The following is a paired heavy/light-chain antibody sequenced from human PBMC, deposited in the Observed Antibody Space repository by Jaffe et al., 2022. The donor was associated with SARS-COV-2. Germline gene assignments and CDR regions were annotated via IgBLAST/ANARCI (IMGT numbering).Light chain of an antibody. CDR3: GTWDSSLSAWV. Sequence: QSVLTQPPSVSAAPGQRVTVSCSGGSSTIGNNYVSWYRQLPGTAPQLLIYDNNQRPSGIPDRFSGSKSGTSATLGITGLQAGDEADYYCGTWDSSLSAWVFGGGTKLTVL. CDR2: DNN. J-gene: IGLJ3*02. V-gene: IGLV1-51*01. CDR1: SSTIGNNY.
Heavy chain of an antibody. CDR1: GYTFTSDD. CDR2: MNPHSGNT. D-gene: IGHD6-13*01. Sequence: QVQLVQSGAEVREPGASVKVSCKGSGYTFTSDDINWVRQATGQGLEWMGWMNPHSGNTGYAQQFQGRVTMTRDTSISTAYMELSSLRSDDTAVYYCARGLQQLGRGYYMDVWGKGTTVTVSS. V-gene: IGHV1-8*01. J-gene: IGHJ6*03. CDR3: ARGLQQLGRGYYMDV.